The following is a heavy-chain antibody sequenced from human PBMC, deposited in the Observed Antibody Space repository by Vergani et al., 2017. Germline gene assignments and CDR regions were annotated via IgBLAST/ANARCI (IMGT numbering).Heavy chain of an antibody. CDR3: ARAKDTAMVLGG. D-gene: IGHD5-18*01. CDR2: IIPIFGTA. CDR1: GGTFSSYA. V-gene: IGHV1-69*01. Sequence: QVQLVQSGAEVKKPGSSVKVSCKVSGGTFSSYAISWVRQAPGQGLEWMGGIIPIFGTANYAQKFQGRVTITADESTSTAYMELSSLSSEDTAVYYCARAKDTAMVLGGWGQGTLVTVSS. J-gene: IGHJ4*02.